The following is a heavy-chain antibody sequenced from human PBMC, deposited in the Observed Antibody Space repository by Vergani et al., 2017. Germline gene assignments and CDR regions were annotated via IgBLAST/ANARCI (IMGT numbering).Heavy chain of an antibody. Sequence: QVTLKESGPVLVKPTETLTLTCTVSGFSLSNARMGVSWIRQPPGKALEWLAHIFSNDEKSYSTSLKSRLTISKDTSKSQVVLTMTNMDPVDTATYYCARITTYYDYIRGSYRYTVFDYWGQGTLVTVSS. CDR3: ARITTYYDYIRGSYRYTVFDY. CDR2: IFSNDEK. J-gene: IGHJ4*02. CDR1: GFSLSNARMG. V-gene: IGHV2-26*01. D-gene: IGHD3-16*02.